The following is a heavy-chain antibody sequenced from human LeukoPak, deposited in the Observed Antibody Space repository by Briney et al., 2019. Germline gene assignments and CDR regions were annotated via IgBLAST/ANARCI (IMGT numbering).Heavy chain of an antibody. CDR2: INSDGSST. CDR1: GFTFSSYW. J-gene: IGHJ6*02. Sequence: GRSLRLSCAASGFTFSSYWMHWVRQAPGKGLVWVSRINSDGSSTSYADSVKGRFTISRDNAKNTLYLQMNSLRAEDTAVYYCARDSFYCSSTSCYGLRYYYYYGMDVWGQGTTVTVSS. D-gene: IGHD2-2*01. V-gene: IGHV3-74*01. CDR3: ARDSFYCSSTSCYGLRYYYYYGMDV.